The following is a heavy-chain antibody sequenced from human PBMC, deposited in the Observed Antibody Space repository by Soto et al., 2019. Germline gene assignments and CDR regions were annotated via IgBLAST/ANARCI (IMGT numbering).Heavy chain of an antibody. CDR1: GGYFSGYY. V-gene: IGHV4-34*01. CDR3: ARIRGGALDV. D-gene: IGHD2-21*01. J-gene: IGHJ6*02. Sequence: PSETLSRTCAVYGGYFSGYYWSWIRQPPGKGLEWIGEINHSGSTNYNPSLKSRVTISVDTSKNQFSLKLSSVTAADTAVYYCARIRGGALDVWGQGTTVTVSS. CDR2: INHSGST.